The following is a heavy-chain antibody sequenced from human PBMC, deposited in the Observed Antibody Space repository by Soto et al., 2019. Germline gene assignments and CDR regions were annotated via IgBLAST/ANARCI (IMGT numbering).Heavy chain of an antibody. CDR1: GFTFSSYA. Sequence: PGGSLRLFCAASGFTFSSYAMSWVRQAPGKGLEWVSAISGSGGSTYYADSVKGRFTISRDNSKNTLYLQMNSLRAEDTAVYYCARDTEVRFGDPRRLNYYYGMDVWGQGTTVTVSS. J-gene: IGHJ6*02. V-gene: IGHV3-23*01. CDR2: ISGSGGST. D-gene: IGHD3-10*01. CDR3: ARDTEVRFGDPRRLNYYYGMDV.